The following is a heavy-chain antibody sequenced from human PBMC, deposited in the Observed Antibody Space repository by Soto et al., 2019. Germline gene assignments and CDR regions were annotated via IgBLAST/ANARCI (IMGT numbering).Heavy chain of an antibody. J-gene: IGHJ5*02. CDR1: GGSISSGNYY. D-gene: IGHD6-13*01. V-gene: IGHV4-30-4*01. Sequence: SETLSLTCTVSGGSISSGNYYWSLVRQPPGKGLEWIGFISYSGSTYYSTSLKSRVTISVDTSKNQFSLKLSSVTAADTAVYYCSRQIAAADTRLDPWGQGTLVTV. CDR2: ISYSGST. CDR3: SRQIAAADTRLDP.